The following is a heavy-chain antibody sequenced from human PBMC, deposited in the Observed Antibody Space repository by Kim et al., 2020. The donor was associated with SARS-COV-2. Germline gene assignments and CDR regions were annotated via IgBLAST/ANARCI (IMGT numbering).Heavy chain of an antibody. D-gene: IGHD3-22*01. CDR1: GGTFSSYA. J-gene: IGHJ6*02. V-gene: IGHV1-69*06. Sequence: SVKVSCKASGGTFSSYAISWVRQAPGQGLEWMGGIIPIFGTANYAQKFQGRVTITADKSTSTAYMELSSLRSEDTAVYYCARESYYYDSSGYYMTYYYYGMDVWGQGTTVTVSS. CDR3: ARESYYYDSSGYYMTYYYYGMDV. CDR2: IIPIFGTA.